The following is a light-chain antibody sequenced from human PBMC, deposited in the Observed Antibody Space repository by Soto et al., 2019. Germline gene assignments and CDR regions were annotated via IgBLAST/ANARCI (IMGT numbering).Light chain of an antibody. J-gene: IGKJ2*01. CDR3: QQYGSSPYT. CDR1: QRVSSSY. CDR2: GAS. V-gene: IGKV3-20*01. Sequence: EIVLTQSPGTLSLSPGERATLSCRASQRVSSSYLAWYQQKPGQAPRLLIYGASSRATGIPDRFSGSGYGTDFSLTISRLEPEDCAVYYCQQYGSSPYTFGQGTKLEIK.